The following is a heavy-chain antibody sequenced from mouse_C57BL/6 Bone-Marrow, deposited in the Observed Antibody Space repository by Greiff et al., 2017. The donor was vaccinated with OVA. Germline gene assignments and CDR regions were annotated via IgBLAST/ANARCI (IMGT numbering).Heavy chain of an antibody. D-gene: IGHD1-1*01. Sequence: EVQVVESGAELVRPGASVKLSCTASGFNIKDDYMHWVKQRPEQGLEWIGWIDPENGDTEYASKFQGKATITADTSSNTAYLQLSSLTSEDTAVYYCTLIYYYGSSYYFDYWGQGTTLTVSS. CDR1: GFNIKDDY. CDR3: TLIYYYGSSYYFDY. V-gene: IGHV14-4*01. J-gene: IGHJ2*01. CDR2: IDPENGDT.